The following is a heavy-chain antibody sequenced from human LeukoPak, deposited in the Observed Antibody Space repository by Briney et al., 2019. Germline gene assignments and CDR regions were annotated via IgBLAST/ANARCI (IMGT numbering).Heavy chain of an antibody. CDR1: GYSISSGYY. CDR3: ARLPTITFFDY. Sequence: SETLSLTCTVSGYSISSGYYWGWIRQPPGKGLEWIGSIYHSGSTYYNPSLKSRVTISVDTSKNQFSLKLSSVTAADTAVYYCARLPTITFFDYWGQGTLVTVSS. CDR2: IYHSGST. V-gene: IGHV4-38-2*02. D-gene: IGHD5-12*01. J-gene: IGHJ4*02.